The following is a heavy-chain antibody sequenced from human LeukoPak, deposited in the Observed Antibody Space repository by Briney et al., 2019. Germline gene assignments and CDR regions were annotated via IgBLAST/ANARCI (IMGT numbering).Heavy chain of an antibody. CDR1: GFSVSINS. J-gene: IGHJ4*02. CDR3: ARDSPQTLPPDWLTGVDS. CDR2: IETGGSA. Sequence: GGSLRLSCTASGFSVSINSMTWVRQAPGKGLEWVSLIETGGSAQYADSVKGRFTISRDNSRNTVHLRMNSLRAEDTAVYYCARDSPQTLPPDWLTGVDSWGQGTLVTVSS. D-gene: IGHD3-9*01. V-gene: IGHV3-66*01.